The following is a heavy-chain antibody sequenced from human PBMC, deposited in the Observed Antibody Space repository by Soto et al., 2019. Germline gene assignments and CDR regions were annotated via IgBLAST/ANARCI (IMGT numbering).Heavy chain of an antibody. J-gene: IGHJ5*01. CDR2: INPNSGGT. Sequence: ASVKVSCKASGNTFTGYYMHWVRQAPGQGLEWMGWINPNSGGTNYAQKFQGWVTMTRDTSISTAYMELSRLRSDDTAVYYCARGAESSSSWFDYWGQGTLVTVSS. CDR3: ARGAESSSSWFDY. CDR1: GNTFTGYY. V-gene: IGHV1-2*04. D-gene: IGHD6-13*01.